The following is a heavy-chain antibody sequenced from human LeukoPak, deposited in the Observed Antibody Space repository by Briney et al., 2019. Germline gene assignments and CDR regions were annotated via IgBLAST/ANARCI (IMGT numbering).Heavy chain of an antibody. CDR3: AKDSFSTT. CDR1: GFTFSSDS. CDR2: ISGSGVST. Sequence: PGGSLRLSCAASGFTFSSDSMTWVRQAPGKGLEWVSTISGSGVSTFYADPVKGRFTISRDNSKNTLYLHSNSLSAEDTAVYYCAKDSFSTTWGQGTLVTVSS. D-gene: IGHD2-2*01. J-gene: IGHJ4*02. V-gene: IGHV3-23*01.